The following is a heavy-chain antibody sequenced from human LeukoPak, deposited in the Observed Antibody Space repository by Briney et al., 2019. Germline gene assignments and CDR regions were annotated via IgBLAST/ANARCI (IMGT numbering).Heavy chain of an antibody. D-gene: IGHD3-22*01. CDR1: GFTFSSYS. CDR2: ISSSSSTI. CDR3: ARASYYYDSSGYYDFDY. Sequence: GGSLRLSCAASGFTFSSYSMNWVRQAPGKGLERVSYISSSSSTIYYADSVKGRFTISRDNAKNSLYLQMNSLRAEDTAVYYCARASYYYDSSGYYDFDYWGQGTLVTVSS. V-gene: IGHV3-48*04. J-gene: IGHJ4*02.